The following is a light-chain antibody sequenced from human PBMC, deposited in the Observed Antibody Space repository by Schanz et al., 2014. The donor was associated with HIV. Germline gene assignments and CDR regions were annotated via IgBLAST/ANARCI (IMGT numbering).Light chain of an antibody. CDR3: ATWVDSLKGWV. CDR2: AGN. Sequence: QSVLTQPTSASGTPGQRVTISCSGSSSNFRSNAVNWYQHLPGTAPKLLIYAGNQRASGVPDRLSGSESGTSASLVISGLQSQDEADYYCATWVDSLKGWVFGGGTKVTVL. CDR1: SSNFRSNA. J-gene: IGLJ3*02. V-gene: IGLV1-44*01.